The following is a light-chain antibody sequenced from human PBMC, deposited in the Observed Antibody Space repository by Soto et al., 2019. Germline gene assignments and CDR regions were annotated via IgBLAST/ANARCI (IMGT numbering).Light chain of an antibody. J-gene: IGKJ3*01. CDR1: QDIRNY. CDR3: QQYADQFT. CDR2: DAS. Sequence: DIPMTQSPSPLSASVGDRVTITCQASQDIRNYLNWYQKKPGKAPKLLIYDASSLEAGVPSRFSGSVSGTDFTFTISSLQPEDFATYYCQQYADQFTFGPGTEVDVQ. V-gene: IGKV1-33*01.